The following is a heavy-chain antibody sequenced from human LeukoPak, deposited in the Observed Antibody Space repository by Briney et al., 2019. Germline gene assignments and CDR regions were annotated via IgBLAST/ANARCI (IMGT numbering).Heavy chain of an antibody. CDR3: AREDHSNYEY. J-gene: IGHJ4*02. D-gene: IGHD4-11*01. CDR2: IKQDGTEK. CDR1: GFTFSSYW. V-gene: IGHV3-7*03. Sequence: GGSLRLSCAASGFTFSSYWMSWVRQAPGKGLEWVASIKQDGTEKHYVDSVKGRFTISKDNAKNSLYLQMNSLRAEDTAVYYCAREDHSNYEYWGQGSLVTVSS.